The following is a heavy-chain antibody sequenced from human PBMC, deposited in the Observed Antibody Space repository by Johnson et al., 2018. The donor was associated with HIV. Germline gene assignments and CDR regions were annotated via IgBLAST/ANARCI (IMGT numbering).Heavy chain of an antibody. J-gene: IGHJ3*02. CDR2: ISYDGSNK. V-gene: IGHV3-30-3*01. CDR1: GFTFSSYA. D-gene: IGHD5-24*01. CDR3: AKDIYGYDAFDI. Sequence: QMLLVESGGGVVQPGGSLKLSCAASGFTFSSYAMHWVRQAPGKGLEWVAVISYDGSNKYYADSVKGRFTISRDNSKNTLYLQMNSLRAEDTALYYCAKDIYGYDAFDIWGQGKTVIVSS.